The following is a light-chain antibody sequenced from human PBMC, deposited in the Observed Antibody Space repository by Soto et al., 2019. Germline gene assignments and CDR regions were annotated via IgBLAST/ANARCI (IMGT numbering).Light chain of an antibody. V-gene: IGKV3D-15*01. CDR3: QQYNNWATWT. CDR1: QSVSSY. Sequence: EIVLTQSPATLSLSPGERATLSCRASQSVSSYLAWYQQKPGQAPRLLIYGASTRATGIPARLSGSGSGTEFTLTISSLQSEDFAVYYCQQYNNWATWTFGQGTKVDIK. CDR2: GAS. J-gene: IGKJ1*01.